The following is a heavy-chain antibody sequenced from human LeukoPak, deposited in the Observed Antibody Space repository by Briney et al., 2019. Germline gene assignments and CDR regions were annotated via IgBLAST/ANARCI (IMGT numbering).Heavy chain of an antibody. Sequence: SVKVSCKASGGTFSSYAISWVRQAPGQGLEWMGGIIPIFGTAKYAQKFQGRVTITTDESTSTAYMELSSLRSEDTAVYYCASDYDSSGSAFTSLDYWGQGTLVTVSS. J-gene: IGHJ4*02. D-gene: IGHD3-22*01. CDR1: GGTFSSYA. CDR3: ASDYDSSGSAFTSLDY. CDR2: IIPIFGTA. V-gene: IGHV1-69*05.